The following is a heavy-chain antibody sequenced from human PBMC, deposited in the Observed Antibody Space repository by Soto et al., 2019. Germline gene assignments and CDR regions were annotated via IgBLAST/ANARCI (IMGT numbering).Heavy chain of an antibody. CDR3: ARDLSKGGYFDY. J-gene: IGHJ4*02. CDR2: IWRDGSIT. CDR1: GFTFSAYG. Sequence: QLQLVESGGGVVQPGRSLRLSCAVSGFTFSAYGMHWVRQAPGTGLEWVALIWRDGSITYYSDSVKGRFTISRDNSKNTLYLQMNSLRADDTAVYYCARDLSKGGYFDYWGQGTLVTVSS. V-gene: IGHV3-33*01.